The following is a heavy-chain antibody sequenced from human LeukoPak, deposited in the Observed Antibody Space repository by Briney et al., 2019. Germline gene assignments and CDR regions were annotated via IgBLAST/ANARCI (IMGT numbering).Heavy chain of an antibody. V-gene: IGHV3-20*04. CDR1: GFTFHDYD. CDR3: ARDNYDSSGYYFD. D-gene: IGHD3-22*01. CDR2: INWNGDRT. J-gene: IGHJ4*02. Sequence: GGSLRLSCAASGFTFHDYDMSWVRQSPGKGLEWVSGINWNGDRTGYADSVKGRFTISRDNAKKSLYLQMNSLRAEDTAVYYCARDNYDSSGYYFDWGQGTLVTVSS.